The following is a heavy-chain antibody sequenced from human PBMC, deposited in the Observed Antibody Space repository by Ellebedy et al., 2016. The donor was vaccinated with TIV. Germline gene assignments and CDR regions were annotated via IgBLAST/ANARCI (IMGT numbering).Heavy chain of an antibody. CDR2: IKQDGSEK. J-gene: IGHJ4*02. Sequence: PGGSLRLSCAASGFTFSGYWMSWVRQAPGKGLEWVANIKQDGSEKYYVDSVKGRFTISRDNAKNTLYLQMNSLRAEDTAVYYCARGVVGAGNGNEYWGRGTLVTVSS. CDR3: ARGVVGAGNGNEY. D-gene: IGHD2-15*01. V-gene: IGHV3-7*01. CDR1: GFTFSGYW.